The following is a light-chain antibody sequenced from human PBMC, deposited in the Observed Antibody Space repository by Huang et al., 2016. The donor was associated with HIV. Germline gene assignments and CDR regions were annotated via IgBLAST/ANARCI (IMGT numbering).Light chain of an antibody. CDR1: QSLIHSDGHTY. V-gene: IGKV2-30*02. CDR2: KVS. J-gene: IGKJ3*01. CDR3: MQGTHLFT. Sequence: DVVMTQSSLSLSVTLGQPASISCKSRQSLIHSDGHTYLNWFHPRPGQSPRLIIDKVSKRDSGVPDRFSGIGSGTDFTLEISRVEPDDVGVYYCMQGTHLFTFGPGTTVDIK.